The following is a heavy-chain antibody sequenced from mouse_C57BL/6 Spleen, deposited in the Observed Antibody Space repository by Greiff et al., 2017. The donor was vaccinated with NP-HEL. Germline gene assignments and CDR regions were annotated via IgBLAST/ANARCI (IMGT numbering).Heavy chain of an antibody. V-gene: IGHV2-2*01. Sequence: QVQLKQSGPGLVQPSQSLSITCTVSGFSLTSYGVHWVRQSPGKGLEWLGVIWSGGSTDYNAAFISRLSISKDNSKSQVFFKMNSLQADDTAIYYCARNSGAYYSNPWAMDYWGQGTSVTVSS. CDR2: IWSGGST. D-gene: IGHD2-5*01. J-gene: IGHJ4*01. CDR3: ARNSGAYYSNPWAMDY. CDR1: GFSLTSYG.